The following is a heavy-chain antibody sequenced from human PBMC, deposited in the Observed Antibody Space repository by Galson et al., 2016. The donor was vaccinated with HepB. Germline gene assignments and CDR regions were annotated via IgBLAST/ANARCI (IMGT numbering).Heavy chain of an antibody. J-gene: IGHJ4*01. D-gene: IGHD4-23*01. CDR3: ARDNRSAKLPYYYDY. CDR1: GFTFDNHA. CDR2: VSGSGGIT. V-gene: IGHV3-23*01. Sequence: SLRLSCAVSGFTFDNHAMSWVRQAPGKGLEWVSDVSGSGGITYYADSVKGRFTISRDNSKNVLYLHMSSLRAEDTAVYYCARDNRSAKLPYYYDYWGQGTLITVSS.